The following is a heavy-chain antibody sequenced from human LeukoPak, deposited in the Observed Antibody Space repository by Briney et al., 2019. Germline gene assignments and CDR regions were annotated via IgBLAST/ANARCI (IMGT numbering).Heavy chain of an antibody. CDR2: INHSGST. J-gene: IGHJ6*02. CDR3: ARWRMVRGVIITGFYYYYGMDV. V-gene: IGHV4-34*01. CDR1: GGSFSGYY. Sequence: SETLSLTCAVYGGSFSGYYWSWLRQPPGKGLEWIGEINHSGSTNYNPSLKSRVTISVDTSKNQFSLELSSVTAADTAVYYCARWRMVRGVIITGFYYYYGMDVWGQGTTVTVSS. D-gene: IGHD3-10*01.